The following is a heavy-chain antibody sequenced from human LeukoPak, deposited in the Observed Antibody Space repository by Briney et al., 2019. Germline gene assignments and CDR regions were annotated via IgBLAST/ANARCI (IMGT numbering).Heavy chain of an antibody. Sequence: PGRSLRLSCAASGFTFSSYGMHWVRQAPGKGLEWVAVISYDGSNKYYADSVKGRFTISRDNSKNTLYLQMNSLRAEDTAVYYCARVAPRITMIVVVITEEAFDIWGQGTMVTVSS. CDR3: ARVAPRITMIVVVITEEAFDI. J-gene: IGHJ3*02. CDR1: GFTFSSYG. V-gene: IGHV3-30*03. D-gene: IGHD3-22*01. CDR2: ISYDGSNK.